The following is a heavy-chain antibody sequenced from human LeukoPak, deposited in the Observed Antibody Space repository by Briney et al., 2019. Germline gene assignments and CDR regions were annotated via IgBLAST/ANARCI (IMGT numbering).Heavy chain of an antibody. CDR1: GFTFSSYA. CDR2: ISYDGSNK. Sequence: GGSLRLSCAASGFTFSSYAMHWVRQAPGKGLEWVAVISYDGSNKYYADSVKGRFTISRDNSKNTLYLQMNSLRAEDTAVCYCAKVPYSDTYYYDSSGYYYYYYYMDVWGKGTTVTVSS. J-gene: IGHJ6*03. V-gene: IGHV3-30*04. CDR3: AKVPYSDTYYYDSSGYYYYYYYMDV. D-gene: IGHD3-22*01.